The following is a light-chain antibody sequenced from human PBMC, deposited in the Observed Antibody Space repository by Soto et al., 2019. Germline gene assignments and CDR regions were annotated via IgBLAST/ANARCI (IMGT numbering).Light chain of an antibody. CDR2: EVS. CDR3: TSYTCSSTPHV. CDR1: SSDIGGYNY. J-gene: IGLJ1*01. Sequence: QSVLTQPASVSGSPGQSITICCTGTSSDIGGYNYVSWYQQHPGKAPKRMIYEVSNRPSRVSNRFSGSKSGNTASLTISGLQAEDAADYYCTSYTCSSTPHVFGTGTKLTVL. V-gene: IGLV2-14*01.